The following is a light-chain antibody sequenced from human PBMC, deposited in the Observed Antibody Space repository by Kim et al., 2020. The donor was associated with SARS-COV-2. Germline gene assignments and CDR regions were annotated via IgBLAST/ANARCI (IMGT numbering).Light chain of an antibody. J-gene: IGKJ4*01. CDR1: QSITSD. Sequence: EIVMTQSAATLSVSPGERATLSCRASQSITSDLAWYQHKPGQAPRLLMYDTSTRATGIPARFSGSGSGTEFTLTISSLQSEDFAVYYCQQYNRWPLTFGGGTKEDIK. CDR2: DTS. V-gene: IGKV3-15*01. CDR3: QQYNRWPLT.